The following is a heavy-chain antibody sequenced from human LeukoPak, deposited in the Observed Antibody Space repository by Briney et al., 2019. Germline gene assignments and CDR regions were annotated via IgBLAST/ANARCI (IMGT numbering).Heavy chain of an antibody. CDR2: FDPEDGET. Sequence: ASVKVSCKVSGYTLTELSMHWVRQAPGKGLEWMGGFDPEDGETIYAQKFQGRVTMTEDTSTDTAYMELSSLRSEDTAVYYCATRPIAVAARDYFDYWGQGTLVTVSP. D-gene: IGHD6-19*01. CDR1: GYTLTELS. V-gene: IGHV1-24*01. J-gene: IGHJ4*02. CDR3: ATRPIAVAARDYFDY.